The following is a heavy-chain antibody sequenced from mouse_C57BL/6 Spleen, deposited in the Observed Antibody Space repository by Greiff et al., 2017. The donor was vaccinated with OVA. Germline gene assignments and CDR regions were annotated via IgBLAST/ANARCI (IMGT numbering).Heavy chain of an antibody. D-gene: IGHD1-1*01. CDR1: GYTFTSYW. CDR3: ARGGDGSPYFDY. Sequence: VQLQQPGAELVKPGASVKMSCKASGYTFTSYWITWVKQRPGQGLEWIGDIYPGSGSTNYNEKFKSKATLTVDTSSSTAYMQLSSLTSEDSAVYYCARGGDGSPYFDYWGQGTTLTVSS. CDR2: IYPGSGST. V-gene: IGHV1-55*01. J-gene: IGHJ2*01.